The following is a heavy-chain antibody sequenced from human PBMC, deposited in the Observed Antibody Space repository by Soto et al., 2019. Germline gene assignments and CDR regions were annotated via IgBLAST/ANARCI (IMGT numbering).Heavy chain of an antibody. CDR1: GGSISSGGYY. CDR3: ASTATRYYHDSSGYYPFDY. D-gene: IGHD3-22*01. V-gene: IGHV4-31*03. CDR2: IYYSGST. Sequence: PSETLSLTCTVSGGSISSGGYYWSWIRQHPGKGLEWIGYIYYSGSTYYNPSLKSRVTISVDTSKNQFSLKLSSVTAADTAVYYCASTATRYYHDSSGYYPFDYWGQGTLVTVSS. J-gene: IGHJ4*02.